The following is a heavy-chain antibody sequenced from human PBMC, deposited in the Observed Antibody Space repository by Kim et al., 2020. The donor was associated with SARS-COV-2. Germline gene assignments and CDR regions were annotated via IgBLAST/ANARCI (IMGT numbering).Heavy chain of an antibody. CDR3: ARVYSSGWYTEYFQH. D-gene: IGHD6-19*01. CDR1: GYTFTGYY. Sequence: ASVKVSCKASGYTFTGYYMHWVRQAPGQGLEWMGRINPNSGGTNYAQKFQGRVTMTRETSISTAYMELSRLRSDDTAVYYCARVYSSGWYTEYFQHWGQGTLVTVSS. CDR2: INPNSGGT. J-gene: IGHJ1*01. V-gene: IGHV1-2*06.